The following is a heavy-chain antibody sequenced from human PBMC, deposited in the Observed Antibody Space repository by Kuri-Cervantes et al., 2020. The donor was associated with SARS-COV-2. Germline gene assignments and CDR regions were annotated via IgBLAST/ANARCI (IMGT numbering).Heavy chain of an antibody. CDR1: GGSVSSGSYY. D-gene: IGHD2-2*01. CDR3: ARLQPNENWFDP. Sequence: GSLRLSCTVSGGSVSSGSYYWSWIRQPPGKGLEWIGYIYYSGSTNYSPSLKSRVTISVDTSKNQFSLKLSSVTAADTAVYYCARLQPNENWFDPWGQGTLVTVSS. V-gene: IGHV4-61*01. J-gene: IGHJ5*02. CDR2: IYYSGST.